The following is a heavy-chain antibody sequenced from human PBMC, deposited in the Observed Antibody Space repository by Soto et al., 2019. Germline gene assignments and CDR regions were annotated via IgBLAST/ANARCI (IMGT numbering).Heavy chain of an antibody. CDR1: GASISGFY. CDR3: VRDGTKTLRDWFDP. V-gene: IGHV4-4*07. D-gene: IGHD1-1*01. Sequence: SETLSLTCTVSGASISGFYWSWIRKSAGKGLEWIGRIYATGTTDYNPSLKSRVMMSVDTSKKQFSLKLRSVTAADTAVYYCVRDGTKTLRDWFDPWGQGMSVTVSS. J-gene: IGHJ5*02. CDR2: IYATGTT.